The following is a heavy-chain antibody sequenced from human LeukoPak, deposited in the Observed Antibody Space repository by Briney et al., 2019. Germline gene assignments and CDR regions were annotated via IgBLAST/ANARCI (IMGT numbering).Heavy chain of an antibody. J-gene: IGHJ4*02. D-gene: IGHD6-19*01. CDR2: INVKSGAT. V-gene: IGHV1-2*06. CDR3: ARVGRESSTGWLDY. CDR1: GYTFTTHD. Sequence: ASVKVSCKASGYTFTTHDINWVRQAPGQGPEWMGRINVKSGATDYAQKFQGRVTVTRDTSISTAYMELSSLRSDDTAVYYCARVGRESSTGWLDYWGQGTLVTVSS.